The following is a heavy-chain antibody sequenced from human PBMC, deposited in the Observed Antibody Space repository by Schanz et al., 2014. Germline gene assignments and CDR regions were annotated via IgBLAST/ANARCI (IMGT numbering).Heavy chain of an antibody. Sequence: VQLVESGGGLVQPGRSLRLSCVVSGVTSDDYGMHWVRQAPGKGLEWVAVIWYDGNNKYYADSVKGRFTISRDNSKNILYLQMNSLRAEDTALYYCAKDPHKDYGGKPQTFDIWGQGTMVTVSS. D-gene: IGHD4-17*01. CDR1: GVTSDDYG. V-gene: IGHV3-33*06. CDR2: IWYDGNNK. CDR3: AKDPHKDYGGKPQTFDI. J-gene: IGHJ3*02.